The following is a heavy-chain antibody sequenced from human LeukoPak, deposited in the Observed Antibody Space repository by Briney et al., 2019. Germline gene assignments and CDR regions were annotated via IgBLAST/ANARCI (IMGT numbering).Heavy chain of an antibody. CDR1: GFTFSTYA. V-gene: IGHV3-23*01. Sequence: GGSLRLSCAASGFTFSTYAMSWVRQVPGKGLEWVSTISGSGGSTHYADSVKGRFPISRDNSKNTLYLQMNSLRAEDTAVYYCAKFAAVAGTSVWGQGTLVTVSS. J-gene: IGHJ4*02. CDR3: AKFAAVAGTSV. CDR2: ISGSGGST. D-gene: IGHD6-19*01.